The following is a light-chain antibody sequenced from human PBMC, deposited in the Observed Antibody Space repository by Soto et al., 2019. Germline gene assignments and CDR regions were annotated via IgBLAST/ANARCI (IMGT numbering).Light chain of an antibody. V-gene: IGKV3-20*01. Sequence: ELVMPQSPATLSVSPGERATLSCRASQSVSNNYLAWYQQKPGQAPRLLIYGASNRATGIPDRFSGSGSGTDFTLTISRLEPEDFAVYYCQQYGSSGTFGQGTKVDIK. CDR2: GAS. CDR3: QQYGSSGT. J-gene: IGKJ1*01. CDR1: QSVSNNY.